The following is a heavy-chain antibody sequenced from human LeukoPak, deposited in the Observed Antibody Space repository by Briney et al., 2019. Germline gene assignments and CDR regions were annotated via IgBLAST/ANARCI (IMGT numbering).Heavy chain of an antibody. Sequence: GGSLRLSCAASGFTFSSYAMHWVRQAPGKGLEWVAVISYDGSNKYYADSVKGRFTISRDNSKNTLYLQMNSLRAEDTAVYYCARDPVDYWGQGTLVTVSS. CDR1: GFTFSSYA. CDR3: ARDPVDY. J-gene: IGHJ4*02. V-gene: IGHV3-30-3*01. CDR2: ISYDGSNK.